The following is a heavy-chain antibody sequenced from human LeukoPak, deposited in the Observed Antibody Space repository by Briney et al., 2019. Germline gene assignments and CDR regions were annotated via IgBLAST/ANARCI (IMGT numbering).Heavy chain of an antibody. CDR2: IIPIFGTA. V-gene: IGHV1-69*06. J-gene: IGHJ6*04. Sequence: AVKASCKASGGTFSSYAISWVRQAPGRGREWMGGIIPIFGTANYAQKFQGRVTITADKSTSTADMELSSLRSEDTAVYYCARMSYCSGGSCLGFGMDVWGKGTTVTVSS. D-gene: IGHD2-15*01. CDR1: GGTFSSYA. CDR3: ARMSYCSGGSCLGFGMDV.